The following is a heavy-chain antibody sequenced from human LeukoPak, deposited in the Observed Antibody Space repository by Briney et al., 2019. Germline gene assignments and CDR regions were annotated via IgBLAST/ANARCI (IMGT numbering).Heavy chain of an antibody. CDR1: GGTFSSYA. CDR2: IIPIFGTA. V-gene: IGHV1-69*05. Sequence: ASVKVSCKASGGTFSSYAISWVRQAPGQGLEWMGGIIPIFGTANYAQKFQGRVTITTDESTSTAYMELGSLRSEDTAVYYCARARIYCSSTSCYPWGYYYYYMDVWGKGTTVTVSS. D-gene: IGHD2-2*01. J-gene: IGHJ6*03. CDR3: ARARIYCSSTSCYPWGYYYYYMDV.